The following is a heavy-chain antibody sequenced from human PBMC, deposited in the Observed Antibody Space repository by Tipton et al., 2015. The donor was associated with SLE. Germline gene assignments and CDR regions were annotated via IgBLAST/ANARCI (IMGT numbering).Heavy chain of an antibody. V-gene: IGHV4-34*01. D-gene: IGHD3-22*01. CDR2: INYSGST. J-gene: IGHJ3*01. CDR3: ARGVAYYYDSGAFDV. CDR1: GGSFSGYH. Sequence: GLVKPSETLSLTCTIYGGSFSGYHWSWIRQAPGKGLQWIGEINYSGSTNYNPSLESRVTISIGTSKNQLSPKLSSVTAADTAVYYCARGVAYYYDSGAFDVWGQGTMVTVSS.